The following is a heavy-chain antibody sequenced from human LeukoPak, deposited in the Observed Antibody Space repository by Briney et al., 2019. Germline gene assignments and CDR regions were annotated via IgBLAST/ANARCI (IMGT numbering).Heavy chain of an antibody. CDR1: NDSISSNKW. CDR2: IYPGGSP. CDR3: ARGLARKWLGISNWFDP. V-gene: IGHV4-4*02. J-gene: IGHJ5*02. D-gene: IGHD6-19*01. Sequence: SGTLSLTCAVSNDSISSNKWWSWVRQSPGKGLEWIGEIYPGGSPNYNPSLESRITMSVDKSKNQFSLKLSSVTATDTAVYYCARGLARKWLGISNWFDPWGQGTLVTVSS.